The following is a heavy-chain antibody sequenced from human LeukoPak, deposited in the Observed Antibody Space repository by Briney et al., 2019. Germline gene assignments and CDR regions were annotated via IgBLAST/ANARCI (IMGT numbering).Heavy chain of an antibody. Sequence: PSETLSLTCAVSGGSISSGGYSWSWIRQPPGKGLEWIGYIYHSGSTYYNPSLKSRVTISVDRSKNQFSLKLSSVTAADTAVYYCARAYYGDYPLFDYWGQGTLVTVSS. CDR1: GGSISSGGYS. V-gene: IGHV4-30-2*01. D-gene: IGHD4-17*01. CDR2: IYHSGST. CDR3: ARAYYGDYPLFDY. J-gene: IGHJ4*02.